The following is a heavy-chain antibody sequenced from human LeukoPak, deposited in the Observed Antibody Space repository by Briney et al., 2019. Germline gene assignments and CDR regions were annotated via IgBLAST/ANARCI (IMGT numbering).Heavy chain of an antibody. CDR3: AKDKGPSGSPFDY. Sequence: GGSLRLSCAASGFTFDDYTMHWVRQAPGKGLEWVSLISWDGGSTYYADSVKGRFTISRDSSKNSLYLQMNSLRTEDTALYYCAKDKGPSGSPFDYWGQGTLVTVSS. CDR2: ISWDGGST. D-gene: IGHD1-26*01. J-gene: IGHJ4*02. CDR1: GFTFDDYT. V-gene: IGHV3-43*01.